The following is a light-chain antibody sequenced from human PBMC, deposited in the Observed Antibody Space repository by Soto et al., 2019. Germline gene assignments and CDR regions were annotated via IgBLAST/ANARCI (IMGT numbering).Light chain of an antibody. Sequence: EIVMTQSPATLSVSPGARATLSCRASQSVSSNLAWYQQKPGQAPRLLIYGASTRATGIPARFSGSGSGTEFTITISSLQSEDFAVYYCQQYNNWPPLTFGGGTKVEIK. CDR1: QSVSSN. CDR3: QQYNNWPPLT. CDR2: GAS. V-gene: IGKV3-15*01. J-gene: IGKJ4*01.